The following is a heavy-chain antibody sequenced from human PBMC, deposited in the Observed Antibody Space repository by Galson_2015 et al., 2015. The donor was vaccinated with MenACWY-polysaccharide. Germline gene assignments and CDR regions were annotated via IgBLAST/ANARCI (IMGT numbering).Heavy chain of an antibody. Sequence: SLRLSCAASGFTFSSFGIHWVRQAPGMGLEWVAGISYDGNKRYYVDSVKGRFTISRDNSKNTLYLQMNSLRPEDTALYYCAKDRVYYSSSWFGAFDSWGQGTLVTVSS. V-gene: IGHV3-30*18. CDR3: AKDRVYYSSSWFGAFDS. D-gene: IGHD3-10*01. J-gene: IGHJ4*02. CDR2: ISYDGNKR. CDR1: GFTFSSFG.